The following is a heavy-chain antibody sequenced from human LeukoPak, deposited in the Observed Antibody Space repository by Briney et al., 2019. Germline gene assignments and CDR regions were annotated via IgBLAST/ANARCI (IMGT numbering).Heavy chain of an antibody. CDR3: ARAAFANWTYCYGMYV. V-gene: IGHV3-11*01. CDR1: GFTFSDYY. D-gene: IGHD3/OR15-3a*01. Sequence: PGGPLRLRCAASGFTFSDYYMSWIRQAPGKGLEWVSYISGIGSTIYYADSVKGQSTISGYNAKNSLYLQMNSLRAEDTAVYYCARAAFANWTYCYGMYVWGQGTTVTVSS. CDR2: ISGIGSTI. J-gene: IGHJ6*02.